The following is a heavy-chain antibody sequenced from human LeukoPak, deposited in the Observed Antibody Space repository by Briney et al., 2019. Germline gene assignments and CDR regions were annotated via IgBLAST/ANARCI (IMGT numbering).Heavy chain of an antibody. J-gene: IGHJ4*02. D-gene: IGHD3-22*01. CDR3: AKEMGDPFIPHDSSGPLDY. V-gene: IGHV3-43*02. CDR1: GFTFDDYA. Sequence: PGGSLRLSCAASGFTFDDYAMHWVRQAPGKGLEWVSLISGDGGSTYYADSVKGRFTISRENHKTSLYLKMNSLRTEDTALYYCAKEMGDPFIPHDSSGPLDYWGPGTLVTVSP. CDR2: ISGDGGST.